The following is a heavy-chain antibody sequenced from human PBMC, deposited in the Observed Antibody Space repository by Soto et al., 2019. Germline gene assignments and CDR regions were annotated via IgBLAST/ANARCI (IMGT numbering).Heavy chain of an antibody. Sequence: SVKVSCKASGGTFSSYAVSGVRQAPGQGLEWMGGIIPIFGTANYAQKFQGRVTITADESTSTAYMELSSLRSEDTAVYYCARLAPDLAATDYWGQGTLVTVSS. V-gene: IGHV1-69*13. D-gene: IGHD2-15*01. CDR2: IIPIFGTA. CDR3: ARLAPDLAATDY. J-gene: IGHJ4*02. CDR1: GGTFSSYA.